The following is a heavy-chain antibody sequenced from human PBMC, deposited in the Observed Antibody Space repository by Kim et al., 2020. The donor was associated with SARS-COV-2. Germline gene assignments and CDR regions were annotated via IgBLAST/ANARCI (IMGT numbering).Heavy chain of an antibody. V-gene: IGHV4-59*08. CDR3: ARHSYYYGSGSYYGLDY. D-gene: IGHD3-10*01. J-gene: IGHJ4*02. CDR2: IYYSGST. CDR1: GGSISSYY. Sequence: SETLSLTCTVSGGSISSYYWSWIRQPPGKGLEWIGYIYYSGSTNYNPSLKSRVTISVDTSKNQFSLKLSSVTAADTAVYYCARHSYYYGSGSYYGLDYWGQGTLVTVSS.